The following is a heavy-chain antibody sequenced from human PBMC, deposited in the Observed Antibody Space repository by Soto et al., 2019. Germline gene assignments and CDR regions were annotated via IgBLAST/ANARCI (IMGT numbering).Heavy chain of an antibody. CDR3: ARGDTPMITGMDSFDI. J-gene: IGHJ3*02. D-gene: IGHD5-18*01. CDR1: GFTFSRYW. CDR2: IKQDGTEK. Sequence: PGGSLRLSCAASGFTFSRYWMNWVRQAPGKGLEWVANIKQDGTEKNYVDSVKGRFTISRDNARKSLYLQMDSLRAEDTAVNFCARGDTPMITGMDSFDIWGQGTMVTVSS. V-gene: IGHV3-7*01.